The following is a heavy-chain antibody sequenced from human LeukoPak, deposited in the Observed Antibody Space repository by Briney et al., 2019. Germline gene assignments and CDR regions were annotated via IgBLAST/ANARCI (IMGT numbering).Heavy chain of an antibody. CDR2: INPNSGGT. V-gene: IGHV1-2*02. D-gene: IGHD1-26*01. CDR3: ARVAESGSYYQH. CDR1: GYTFTGYY. Sequence: ASVKVSCKASGYTFTGYYMHWVRQAPGQGLEWMGWINPNSGGTNYAQKFQGRVTMTRDTSISTAYMELSRLRSDDTAVYYCARVAESGSYYQHWGQGTLVTVSS. J-gene: IGHJ1*01.